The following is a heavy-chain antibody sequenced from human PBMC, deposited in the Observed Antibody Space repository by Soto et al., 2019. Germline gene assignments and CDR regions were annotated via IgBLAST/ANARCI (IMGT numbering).Heavy chain of an antibody. CDR3: ARLEGLATISYYFDF. Sequence: SETLSLTCTVSDGSVSSATYYWGWIRQPPGKGLEWIGSIYYSGSAYYNPSLKSRVTISVDTSKSQFSLKLTSVTAADSAVYFCARLEGLATISYYFDFWGQGALVTVSS. V-gene: IGHV4-39*01. CDR2: IYYSGSA. CDR1: DGSVSSATYY. J-gene: IGHJ4*02. D-gene: IGHD3-9*01.